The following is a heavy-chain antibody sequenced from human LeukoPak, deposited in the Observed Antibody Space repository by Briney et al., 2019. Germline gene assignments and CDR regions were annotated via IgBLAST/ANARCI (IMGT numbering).Heavy chain of an antibody. CDR1: GFTFSSYA. J-gene: IGHJ4*02. CDR2: ISGRGGRT. CDR3: AKEMAYCGGDCYSWAGTFGC. D-gene: IGHD2-21*02. Sequence: GGSLRLSCAASGFTFSSYAMSWVREAPAKGLEWVSAISGRGGRTYYADSVKGRFTISRDNSKNTLYLKMNSLRAQDTAVYYCAKEMAYCGGDCYSWAGTFGCWGQGILVTASS. V-gene: IGHV3-23*01.